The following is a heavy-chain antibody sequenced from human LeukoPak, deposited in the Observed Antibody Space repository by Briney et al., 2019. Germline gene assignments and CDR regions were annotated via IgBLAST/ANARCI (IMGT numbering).Heavy chain of an antibody. Sequence: PGVSRRLSCAASGFTFSSYGIHWVRQTPAKGVAWVGFIRYDRSNIYYADSVKGRFTISRDNTKNTLYLQMNSLRAEDTAVYYCAKDVGAGYSPYYYYYYMDVWGKGTTVTVSS. V-gene: IGHV3-30*02. CDR1: GFTFSSYG. D-gene: IGHD4-23*01. CDR3: AKDVGAGYSPYYYYYYMDV. CDR2: IRYDRSNI. J-gene: IGHJ6*03.